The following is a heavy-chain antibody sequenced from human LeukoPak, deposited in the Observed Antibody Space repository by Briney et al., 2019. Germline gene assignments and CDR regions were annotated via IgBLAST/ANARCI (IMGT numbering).Heavy chain of an antibody. D-gene: IGHD3-22*01. CDR3: ARGGNYYYDSSGYYFLGSDYFDY. V-gene: IGHV3-48*02. Sequence: PGGSLRLSCAASGFTFSSYSMNWVRQAPGKGLEWVSYISSSSSTIYYADSVKGRFTISRDNAKNSLYLQMNSLRDEDTAVYYCARGGNYYYDSSGYYFLGSDYFDYWGQGTLVTVSS. CDR1: GFTFSSYS. CDR2: ISSSSSTI. J-gene: IGHJ4*02.